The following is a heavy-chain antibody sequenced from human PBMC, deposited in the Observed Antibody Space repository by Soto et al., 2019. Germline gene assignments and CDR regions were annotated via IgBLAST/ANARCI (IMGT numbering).Heavy chain of an antibody. Sequence: SETLSLTCTVSGGSMNIYYWTWIRQPPGKGLEWIGYVRDTGSTNYNPSLKSRVTISIDTSRNQFSLSLSSVTAADTAVYFCARYSPPKKTYDSNPGWFDPWGQGTLVSVS. CDR2: VRDTGST. J-gene: IGHJ5*02. V-gene: IGHV4-59*01. CDR1: GGSMNIYY. CDR3: ARYSPPKKTYDSNPGWFDP. D-gene: IGHD3-22*01.